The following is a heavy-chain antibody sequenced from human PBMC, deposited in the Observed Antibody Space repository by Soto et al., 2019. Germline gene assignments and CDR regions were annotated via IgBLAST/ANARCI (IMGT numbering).Heavy chain of an antibody. CDR2: IYHSGST. CDR3: ARNPYYYGSGRDAFDI. D-gene: IGHD3-10*01. CDR1: SGSISSSNW. V-gene: IGHV4-4*02. J-gene: IGHJ3*02. Sequence: SETLSLTCAVSSGSISSSNWWSWVRQPPGKGLEWIGEIYHSGSTNYNPSLKSRVTISVDKSKNQFSLKLSSVTAADTAVYYCARNPYYYGSGRDAFDIWGQGTMVTVSS.